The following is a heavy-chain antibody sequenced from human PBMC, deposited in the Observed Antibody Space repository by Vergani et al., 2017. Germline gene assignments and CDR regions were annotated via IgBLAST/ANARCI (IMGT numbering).Heavy chain of an antibody. CDR3: AKDGH. CDR1: GFTFDDYA. CDR2: ISWNSGSI. Sequence: EVQLVESGGGLVQPGRSLRLSCAASGFTFDDYAMHWVRQAPGKGLEWVSGISWNSGSIGYADSVKGRFTISRDNAKNSLYLQMNRLRAEDTALYYCAKDGHWGQGTLVTVSS. J-gene: IGHJ4*02. V-gene: IGHV3-9*01.